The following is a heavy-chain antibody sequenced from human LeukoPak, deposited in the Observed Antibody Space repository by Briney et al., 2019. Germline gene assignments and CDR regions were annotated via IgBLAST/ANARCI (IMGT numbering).Heavy chain of an antibody. V-gene: IGHV4-39*07. J-gene: IGHJ4*02. Sequence: SETLSLTCTVSGGSISSSSYYWGWIRQPPGKGLEWIGSIYYSGSTYYNPSLKSRVTISVDTSKNQFSLKLSSVTAADTAVYYCCRAGGSLMRRWGQGTLVTVSS. CDR2: IYYSGST. CDR3: CRAGGSLMRR. CDR1: GGSISSSSYY. D-gene: IGHD2-8*01.